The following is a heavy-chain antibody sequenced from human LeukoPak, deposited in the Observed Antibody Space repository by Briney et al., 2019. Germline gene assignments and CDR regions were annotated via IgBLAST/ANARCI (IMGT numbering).Heavy chain of an antibody. V-gene: IGHV3-21*01. CDR3: ARNVPHYGDYSAANYYYYGMDV. D-gene: IGHD4-17*01. CDR1: GFTFSSYT. Sequence: GGSLRLSCAASGFTFSSYTMNWVRQAPGKGLEWVSSVDTTSNYIYYIDSVKGRFTISRDDAKNSVYLQMNSLRAEDTAVYYCARNVPHYGDYSAANYYYYGMDVWGQGTTVTVSS. J-gene: IGHJ6*02. CDR2: VDTTSNYI.